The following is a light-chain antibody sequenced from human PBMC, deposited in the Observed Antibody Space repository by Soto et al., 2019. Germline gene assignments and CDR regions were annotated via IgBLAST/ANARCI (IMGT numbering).Light chain of an antibody. V-gene: IGKV3-15*01. CDR1: QSVGRN. Sequence: EVVMTQSPFILSMSPGERATLSCRASQSVGRNLAWYQQRPGQAPRLLIHDASARPSGVPARFSGSGSGTDFTLTIISLQSEDFAVYYCQKYSDSPITFGPGTTVDLK. CDR2: DAS. J-gene: IGKJ3*01. CDR3: QKYSDSPIT.